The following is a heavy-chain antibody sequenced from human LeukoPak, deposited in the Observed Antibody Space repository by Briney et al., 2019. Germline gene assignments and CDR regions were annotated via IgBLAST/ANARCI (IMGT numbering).Heavy chain of an antibody. V-gene: IGHV3-23*01. J-gene: IGHJ4*02. CDR3: AKDVGKWESLHFFDY. CDR2: ISGSGAST. Sequence: GGSPRLSCLTSGFTLSTNAMSWVRQAPGKGLEWISGISGSGASTYYADSVKGRFTISRDDSRNTLYLQMNSLRGDDTAVYYCAKDVGKWESLHFFDYWGQGTLVTVSS. CDR1: GFTLSTNA. D-gene: IGHD1-26*01.